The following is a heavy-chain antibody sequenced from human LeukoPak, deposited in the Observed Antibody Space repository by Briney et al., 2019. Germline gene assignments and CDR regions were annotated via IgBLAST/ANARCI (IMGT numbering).Heavy chain of an antibody. CDR3: ANDGYCPDCMCPTNIATAGYVDS. V-gene: IGHV3-23*01. Sequence: PGGSLRLSCAASGFIFSYYGISWVRQAPGKGLEWVSSITSSGGSTYYADSVKGRFTISRDNSKSMVYLQMNSLRAEDTAIYYCANDGYCPDCMCPTNIATAGYVDSWGQGTLVTVSS. CDR1: GFIFSYYG. CDR2: ITSSGGST. J-gene: IGHJ5*01. D-gene: IGHD6-13*01.